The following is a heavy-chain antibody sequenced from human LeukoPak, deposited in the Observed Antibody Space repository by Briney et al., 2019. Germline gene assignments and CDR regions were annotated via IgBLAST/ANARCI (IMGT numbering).Heavy chain of an antibody. CDR3: AKGAYDYIEMGYFDY. CDR2: IVASSGST. V-gene: IGHV3-23*01. J-gene: IGHJ4*02. Sequence: GGSLRLSCAASGFTFSSYAMSWVRQAPGKGLEWLSLIVASSGSTFYADSVKGRFTISRDNSKNTLYLQMNSLRADDAAVYYCAKGAYDYIEMGYFDYWGQGTLVTVSS. CDR1: GFTFSSYA. D-gene: IGHD5-12*01.